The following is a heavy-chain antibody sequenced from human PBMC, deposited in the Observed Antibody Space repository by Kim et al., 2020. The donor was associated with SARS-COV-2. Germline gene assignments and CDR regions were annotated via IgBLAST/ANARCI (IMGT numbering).Heavy chain of an antibody. D-gene: IGHD1-26*01. V-gene: IGHV4-38-2*02. CDR3: ASTSVGAYPR. Sequence: SETLSLTCTVSGYSISSGYYWGWIRQPPGKGLEWIGSIYHSGSTYYNPSLKSRVTISVDTSKNQFSLKLSSVTAADTAVYYCASTSVGAYPRWGQGTLVTVSS. CDR2: IYHSGST. CDR1: GYSISSGYY. J-gene: IGHJ4*02.